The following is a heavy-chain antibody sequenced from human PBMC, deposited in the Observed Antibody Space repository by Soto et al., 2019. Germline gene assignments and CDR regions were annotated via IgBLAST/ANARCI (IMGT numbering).Heavy chain of an antibody. CDR1: GFTFGSYA. J-gene: IGHJ6*03. D-gene: IGHD2-8*01. CDR2: ISGSGGST. CDR3: SYCTNGVCSVPDDYYYYYMDV. Sequence: EVQLLESGGGLVQPGGSLRLSCAASGFTFGSYAMSWVRQAPGKGLEWVSAISGSGGSTYYADSVKGRFTISRDNSKNTLYLQMNSLRAEDTAVYYCSYCTNGVCSVPDDYYYYYMDVWGKGTTVTVSS. V-gene: IGHV3-23*01.